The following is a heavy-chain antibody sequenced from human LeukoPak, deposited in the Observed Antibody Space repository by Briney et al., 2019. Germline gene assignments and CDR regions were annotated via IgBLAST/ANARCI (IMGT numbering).Heavy chain of an antibody. D-gene: IGHD4-11*01. J-gene: IGHJ4*02. Sequence: PSETLSLTCTVSGGSVSSGTYYWSWIRQPPGKGLEWIGYIYYGGSTNYNPSLKSRVTISVDTSKNQFSLKLSSVTAADTAVYYCARDRVRGNSNPFFDYWGQGTLVTVSS. V-gene: IGHV4-61*01. CDR3: ARDRVRGNSNPFFDY. CDR1: GGSVSSGTYY. CDR2: IYYGGST.